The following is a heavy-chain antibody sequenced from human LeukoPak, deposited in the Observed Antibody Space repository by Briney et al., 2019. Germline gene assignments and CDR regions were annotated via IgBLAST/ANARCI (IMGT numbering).Heavy chain of an antibody. J-gene: IGHJ4*02. CDR2: VSYDGSNK. V-gene: IGHV3-30-3*01. CDR3: ARDLVPYGSGSYYNVDY. Sequence: SGGSLRLSCAASGFTFSSYAIQWVRQDPGKGLEWVAVVSYDGSNKYYADSVKGRFTISRDNSKNTLYLQMNSLRAEDTAVYYCARDLVPYGSGSYYNVDYWGQGTLVTVSS. CDR1: GFTFSSYA. D-gene: IGHD3-10*01.